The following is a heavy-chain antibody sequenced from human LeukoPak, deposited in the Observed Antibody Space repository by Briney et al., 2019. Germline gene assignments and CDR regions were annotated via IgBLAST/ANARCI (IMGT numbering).Heavy chain of an antibody. V-gene: IGHV3-48*01. CDR1: GFTFSSYG. Sequence: GGSLRLSCAASGFTFSSYGMNWVRQAPGKGLECVSYISPSSSTIYYADSGKGRFTISRDNATNSLYLQMNSLRAEDTAVYYCAREHTPFGSGCTAAYWGQGTLVTVSS. D-gene: IGHD6-19*01. CDR2: ISPSSSTI. J-gene: IGHJ4*02. CDR3: AREHTPFGSGCTAAY.